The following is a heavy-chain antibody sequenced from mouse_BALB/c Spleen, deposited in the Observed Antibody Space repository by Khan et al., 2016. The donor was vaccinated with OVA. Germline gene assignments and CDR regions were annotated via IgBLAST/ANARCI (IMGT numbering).Heavy chain of an antibody. V-gene: IGHV2-9*02. CDR2: IWAGGST. CDR1: GFSLTSYG. CDR3: ARGDGYYEDAMDY. D-gene: IGHD2-3*01. Sequence: QVQLKQSGPGLVAPSQSLSITCTVSGFSLTSYGIHWVRQPPGKGLEWLGVIWAGGSTNYNSALMSRLSISKDNSKSQVFLKMNSLQTDDTAMYYCARGDGYYEDAMDYWGQGTSGNVSS. J-gene: IGHJ4*01.